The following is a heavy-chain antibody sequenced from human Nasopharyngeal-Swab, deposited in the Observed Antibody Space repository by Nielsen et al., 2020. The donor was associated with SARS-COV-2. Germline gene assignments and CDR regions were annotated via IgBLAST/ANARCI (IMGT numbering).Heavy chain of an antibody. J-gene: IGHJ5*02. V-gene: IGHV4-4*02. Sequence: SETLSLTCAVSGGSISSSNWWSWVRQPPGKGLEWIGEIYHSGSTNYNPSLKSRVTISVDTSKNQFSLKLSSMTAADTAVYYCARVKGYQLLSSAAPNWFDPWGQGTLVTVSS. CDR3: ARVKGYQLLSSAAPNWFDP. CDR2: IYHSGST. D-gene: IGHD2-2*01. CDR1: GGSISSSNW.